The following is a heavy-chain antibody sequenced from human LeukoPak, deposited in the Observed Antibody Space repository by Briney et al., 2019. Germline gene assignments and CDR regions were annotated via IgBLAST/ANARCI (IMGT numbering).Heavy chain of an antibody. Sequence: TSETLSLTCTVSGGSISSYYWSWIRQPPGKGLEWIGYIYYSGSTNYNPSLKSRVTISVDTSKNQFSLKLSSVTAADTAVYYCAVVGTILRDFDYWGQGTLVTVSS. CDR3: AVVGTILRDFDY. J-gene: IGHJ4*02. CDR1: GGSISSYY. D-gene: IGHD2-15*01. V-gene: IGHV4-59*08. CDR2: IYYSGST.